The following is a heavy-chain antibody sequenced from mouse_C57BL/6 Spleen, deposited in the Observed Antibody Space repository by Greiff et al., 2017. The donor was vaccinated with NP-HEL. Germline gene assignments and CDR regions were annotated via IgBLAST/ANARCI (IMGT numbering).Heavy chain of an antibody. D-gene: IGHD1-1*01. V-gene: IGHV1-76*01. CDR1: GYTFTDYY. Sequence: VQLQQSGAELVRPGASVKLSCKASGYTFTDYYINWVKQRPGQGLEWIARIYPGSGNTYYNEKFKGKATLTAEKSSSTAYMQLSSLTSEDSAVYFWARGLSSSAWFAYWGQGTLVTVSA. CDR3: ARGLSSSAWFAY. J-gene: IGHJ3*01. CDR2: IYPGSGNT.